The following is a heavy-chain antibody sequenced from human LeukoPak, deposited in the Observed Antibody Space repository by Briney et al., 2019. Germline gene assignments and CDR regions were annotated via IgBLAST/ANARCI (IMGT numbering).Heavy chain of an antibody. J-gene: IGHJ4*02. Sequence: ASVKVSCKASGYTFTTYYIHWVRQAPGQGLEWMGIINPSSGYTNYAQKFQGRVTMTRDMSTSTVHMELSSLRSEDTALYYCARGGGVRGVFDYWGQGILVTVSS. V-gene: IGHV1-46*01. D-gene: IGHD3-10*01. CDR1: GYTFTTYY. CDR2: INPSSGYT. CDR3: ARGGGVRGVFDY.